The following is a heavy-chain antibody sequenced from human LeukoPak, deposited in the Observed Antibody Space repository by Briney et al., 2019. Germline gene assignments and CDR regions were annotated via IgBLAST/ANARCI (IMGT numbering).Heavy chain of an antibody. CDR2: IIPIFGTA. J-gene: IGHJ6*03. CDR1: GGTFSSYA. V-gene: IGHV1-69*13. D-gene: IGHD5-24*01. CDR3: ARGEMATIRNYMDV. Sequence: VASVKVSCKASGGTFSSYAISWVRQAPGQGLEWMGGIIPIFGTANYAQKFQGRVTITADESTSTAYMELSSLRSEDTAVYYCARGEMATIRNYMDVWGKGTTVTISS.